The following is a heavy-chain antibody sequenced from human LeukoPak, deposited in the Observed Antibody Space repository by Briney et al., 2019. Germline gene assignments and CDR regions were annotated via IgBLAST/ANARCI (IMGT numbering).Heavy chain of an antibody. J-gene: IGHJ4*02. CDR3: ASTERCSTTCPLDY. V-gene: IGHV4-34*01. CDR1: GGSISSYY. CDR2: INHSGST. Sequence: SETLSLTCAVSGGSISSYYWSWVRQPPGKGLWWIGEINHSGSTNYNPYLKSRVTISLATSMKKLSLKLNSVTAADTAVYYCASTERCSTTCPLDYWGQGTLVTVSS. D-gene: IGHD2-2*01.